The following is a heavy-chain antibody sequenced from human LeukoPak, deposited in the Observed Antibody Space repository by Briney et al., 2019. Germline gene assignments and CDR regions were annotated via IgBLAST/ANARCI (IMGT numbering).Heavy chain of an antibody. Sequence: SSETLSLTCTVSGGSISSGSYYWSWIRQPAGKGLEWIGRIYTSGSTSYNPSLMSRVTISVDTSKNQFSLKLSSVTAADTAVYYCARSSWYDIIDYWGQGTLVTVSS. CDR2: IYTSGST. D-gene: IGHD6-13*01. CDR3: ARSSWYDIIDY. V-gene: IGHV4-61*02. CDR1: GGSISSGSYY. J-gene: IGHJ4*02.